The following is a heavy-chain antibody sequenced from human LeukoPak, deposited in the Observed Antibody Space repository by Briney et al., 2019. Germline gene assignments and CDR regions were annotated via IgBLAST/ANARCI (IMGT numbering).Heavy chain of an antibody. CDR2: ISSSSSYI. CDR3: ARTRSGYYLDY. V-gene: IGHV3-21*01. Sequence: GGSLRLSCAASGFTLSSYSINWVRQAPRKGVEWVSSISSSSSYIYYADFVRGRFAISRDNAKNSLYLQINSMRDEDTAVYYCARTRSGYYLDYWGQGTLVTVSS. CDR1: GFTLSSYS. D-gene: IGHD3-3*01. J-gene: IGHJ4*02.